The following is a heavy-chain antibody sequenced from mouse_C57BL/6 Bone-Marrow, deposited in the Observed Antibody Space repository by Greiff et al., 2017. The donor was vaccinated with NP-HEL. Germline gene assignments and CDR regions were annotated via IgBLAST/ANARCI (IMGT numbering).Heavy chain of an antibody. CDR3: ARNWGGFTGPFAY. Sequence: VQGVESGPGLVQPSQSLSITCTVSGFSLTSYGVHWVRQSPGKGLEWLGVIWSGGSTDYNAAFISRLSISKDNSKSQVFFKMNSLQADDTAIYYCARNWGGFTGPFAYWGQGTLVTVSA. J-gene: IGHJ3*01. CDR1: GFSLTSYG. V-gene: IGHV2-2*01. CDR2: IWSGGST. D-gene: IGHD1-1*01.